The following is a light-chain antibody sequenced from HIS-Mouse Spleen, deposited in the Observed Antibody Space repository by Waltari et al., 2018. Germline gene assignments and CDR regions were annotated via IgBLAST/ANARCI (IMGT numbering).Light chain of an antibody. V-gene: IGLV2-14*03. CDR1: SSYVGGYNY. J-gene: IGLJ3*02. CDR2: DVS. Sequence: QSALTQPAPVSGSPGQSITISCPGTSSYVGGYNYVPWYQQHPGKAPKLMIYDVSNRPSGVSNRFSGSKSGNTASLTISGLQAEDEADYYCSSYTSSSTWVFGGGTKLTVL. CDR3: SSYTSSSTWV.